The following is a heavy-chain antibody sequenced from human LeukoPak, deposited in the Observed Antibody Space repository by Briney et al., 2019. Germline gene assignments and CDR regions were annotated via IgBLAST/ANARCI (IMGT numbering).Heavy chain of an antibody. CDR1: GFTFSGYW. Sequence: GGSLRLSCAASGFTFSGYWMIWVRQAPGKGLEWVANIKEDGSEKYYLDSVRGRFTIPRDNAKNSLYLHMNSQRVEDTAVYYCARRFDYWGQGTLVTVSS. V-gene: IGHV3-7*01. CDR2: IKEDGSEK. CDR3: ARRFDY. J-gene: IGHJ4*02.